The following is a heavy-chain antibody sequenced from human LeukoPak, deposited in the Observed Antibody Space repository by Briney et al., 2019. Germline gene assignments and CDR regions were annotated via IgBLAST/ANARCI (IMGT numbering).Heavy chain of an antibody. V-gene: IGHV4-30-4*08. Sequence: LRLSCAASGFTFSSYSMNWVRQPPGKGLEYIGYIYYSGTTYYNPSLKSRITMSVDMSANQFSLRLTSVSAADTAVYYCTRAYWIGFHFDSWGQGILVSVSS. J-gene: IGHJ4*02. CDR2: IYYSGTT. CDR1: GFTFSSYS. CDR3: TRAYWIGFHFDS. D-gene: IGHD3-3*01.